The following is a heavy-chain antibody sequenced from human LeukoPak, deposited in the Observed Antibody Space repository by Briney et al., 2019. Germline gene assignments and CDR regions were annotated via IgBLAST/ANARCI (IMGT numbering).Heavy chain of an antibody. CDR2: IYSGGST. D-gene: IGHD3-9*01. CDR3: ARDLNDILTGYYTDY. J-gene: IGHJ4*02. V-gene: IGHV3-66*01. CDR1: GFTFSSYA. Sequence: GGSLRLSCAASGFTFSSYAMSWVRQAPGKGLEWVSVIYSGGSTYYADSVKGRFTISRDNSKNTLYLQVNSLRAEDTAVYYCARDLNDILTGYYTDYWGQGTLVTVSS.